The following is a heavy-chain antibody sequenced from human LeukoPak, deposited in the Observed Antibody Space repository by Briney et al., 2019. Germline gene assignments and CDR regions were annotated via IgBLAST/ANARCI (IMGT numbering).Heavy chain of an antibody. CDR1: GYTFTTYD. CDR2: INPTGGST. J-gene: IGHJ5*02. Sequence: AASVKVSCKASGYTFTTYDINWVRQAPGQGLEWMGLINPTGGSTGYAQKFQGRVTMTRDMSTSTDYMELSSLRSEDTAIYYCARDNSVGDNAWWFDPWGQGTLVTVSS. CDR3: ARDNSVGDNAWWFDP. D-gene: IGHD1-26*01. V-gene: IGHV1-46*01.